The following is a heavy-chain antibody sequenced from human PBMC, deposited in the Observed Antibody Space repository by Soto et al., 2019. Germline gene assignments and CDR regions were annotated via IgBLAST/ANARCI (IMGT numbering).Heavy chain of an antibody. V-gene: IGHV1-8*01. J-gene: IGHJ6*02. D-gene: IGHD1-1*01. CDR3: ARGVDAGVAV. Sequence: QVQLVQSGAEVTKPGASVKVSCKASGYTFTTYDINWVRQATGQGLEWLGWMSPNSGATGYAQKFQGRVTMXXDTSMTTAYRELSNLRSEDTAMYYCARGVDAGVAVWGQGTTVTVSS. CDR1: GYTFTTYD. CDR2: MSPNSGAT.